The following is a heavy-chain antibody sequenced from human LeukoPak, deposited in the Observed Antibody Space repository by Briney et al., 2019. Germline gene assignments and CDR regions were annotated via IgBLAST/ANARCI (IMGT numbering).Heavy chain of an antibody. CDR1: RGTFSSYA. CDR3: AREKSRGYSLDY. CDR2: IIPIFGTA. V-gene: IGHV1-69*13. D-gene: IGHD5-18*01. Sequence: ASVKVSCKASRGTFSSYAITWVRQAPGQGLEWMGGIIPIFGTANYAQKFQGRVTITADESTGTAYMELSSLRSEDTAVYYCAREKSRGYSLDYWGQGTLVTVSS. J-gene: IGHJ4*02.